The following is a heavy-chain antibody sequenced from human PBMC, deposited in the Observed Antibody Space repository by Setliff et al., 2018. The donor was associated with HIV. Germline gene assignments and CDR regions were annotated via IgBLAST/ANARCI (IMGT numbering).Heavy chain of an antibody. Sequence: SVKVSCKASGGTFSSYAISWVRQAPGQGLEWMGGIIPIFGTANYAQKFQGRVTMTRDTSISTAYMELSRLRYDDTAIYYCARDPFLWEVTPPWGQGTLVTVSS. CDR3: ARDPFLWEVTPP. V-gene: IGHV1-69*05. CDR2: IIPIFGTA. CDR1: GGTFSSYA. D-gene: IGHD3-10*01. J-gene: IGHJ5*02.